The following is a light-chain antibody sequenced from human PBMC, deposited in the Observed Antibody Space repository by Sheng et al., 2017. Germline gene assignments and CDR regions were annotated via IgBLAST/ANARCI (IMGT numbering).Light chain of an antibody. CDR2: RNN. V-gene: IGLV1-47*01. CDR1: SSNIGSNY. J-gene: IGLJ3*02. Sequence: QPVLTQPPSASGTPGQRVTISCSGSSSNIGSNYVYWYQQLTGMAPKLLIYRNNQRPSGVPDRFAGSKSGTSASLAISGLRSEDEADYYCAAWDDSLSGWVFGGGTKLTVL. CDR3: AAWDDSLSGWV.